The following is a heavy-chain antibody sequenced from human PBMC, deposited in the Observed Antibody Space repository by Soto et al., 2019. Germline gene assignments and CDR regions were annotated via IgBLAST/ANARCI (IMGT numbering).Heavy chain of an antibody. CDR3: AMVDNYVTPTPQDV. D-gene: IGHD3-16*01. J-gene: IGHJ6*02. CDR1: GYTFTSYH. V-gene: IGHV1-18*01. CDR2: ISAYNGNT. Sequence: ASVKVSCKASGYTFTSYHITWVRQAPGQGLEWMGWISAYNGNTNYAQRLQGRVTMTTDTSTSTAYMELRSLRSDDTAVYYCAMVDNYVTPTPQDVWGQGTTVTVSS.